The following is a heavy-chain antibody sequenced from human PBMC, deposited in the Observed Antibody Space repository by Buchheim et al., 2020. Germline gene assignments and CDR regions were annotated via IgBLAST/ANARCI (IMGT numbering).Heavy chain of an antibody. CDR3: AREGYDFWSGSNYYYYGMDV. J-gene: IGHJ6*02. D-gene: IGHD3-3*01. V-gene: IGHV3-48*03. CDR1: GFTFSSYE. CDR2: ISSSGSTI. Sequence: EVQLVESGGGLVQPGGSLRLSCAASGFTFSSYEMNWVRQAPGKGLEWVSYISSSGSTIYYADSVKGRFTISRDHAKNSLYLQMNSLRAEDTAVYYCAREGYDFWSGSNYYYYGMDVWGQGTT.